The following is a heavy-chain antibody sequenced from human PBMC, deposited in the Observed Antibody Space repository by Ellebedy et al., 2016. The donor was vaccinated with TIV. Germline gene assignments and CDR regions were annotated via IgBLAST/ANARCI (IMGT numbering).Heavy chain of an antibody. CDR1: GGSISSSSYY. CDR2: IYYSGST. CDR3: ARHYDILTGEFDY. D-gene: IGHD3-9*01. J-gene: IGHJ4*02. V-gene: IGHV4-39*01. Sequence: SETLSLTXTVSGGSISSSSYYWGWIRQPPGKGLEWIGSIYYSGSTYYNPSLKSRVTISVDTSKNQFSLKLSSVTAADTAVYYCARHYDILTGEFDYWGQGTLVTVSS.